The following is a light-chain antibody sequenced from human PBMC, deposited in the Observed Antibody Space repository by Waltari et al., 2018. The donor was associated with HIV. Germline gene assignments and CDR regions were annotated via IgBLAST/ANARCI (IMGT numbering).Light chain of an antibody. J-gene: IGKJ1*01. CDR3: HQYFSTPQT. V-gene: IGKV4-1*01. CDR2: WAS. CDR1: QSLFYSSNNKNY. Sequence: VMTQSPDSLAVSLGERATINCKSSQSLFYSSNNKNYLAWYQQKPGQPPKLLIHWASTRISGVPDRFSGSGSATEFTLTIRCLQAEDVAVYYCHQYFSTPQTFGQGTKVEVK.